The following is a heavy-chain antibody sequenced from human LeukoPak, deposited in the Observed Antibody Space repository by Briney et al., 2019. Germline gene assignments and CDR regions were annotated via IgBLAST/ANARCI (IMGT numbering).Heavy chain of an antibody. CDR1: GFTFSSYG. CDR2: IWYDGSNK. Sequence: QPGRSLRLSCAASGFTFSSYGMHWVRQAPGKGLEWVADIWYDGSNKYYKDSVKGRFTISRDNSKNTLYLQMNSLRAEDTAVYYCAREDWDYDRNAFDIWGQGTMVTVSS. CDR3: AREDWDYDRNAFDI. J-gene: IGHJ3*02. D-gene: IGHD3-22*01. V-gene: IGHV3-33*01.